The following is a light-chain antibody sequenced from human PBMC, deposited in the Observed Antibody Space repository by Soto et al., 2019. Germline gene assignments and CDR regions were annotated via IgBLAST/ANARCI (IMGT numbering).Light chain of an antibody. CDR1: HDISSA. J-gene: IGKJ1*01. Sequence: AIQLTQSPSSLSAFVGDRVTITCRASHDISSALAWYQQKPGRAPKLLIYDASKLQSGVPSRFSGSGYGTDFTLTIISLQPEDFATYSCQQFNNYPRTFGQGTKVEIK. CDR3: QQFNNYPRT. V-gene: IGKV1D-13*01. CDR2: DAS.